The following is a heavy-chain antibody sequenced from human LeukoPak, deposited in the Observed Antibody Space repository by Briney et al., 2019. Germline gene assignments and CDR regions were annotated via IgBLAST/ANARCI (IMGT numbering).Heavy chain of an antibody. J-gene: IGHJ4*02. CDR1: GYTFTGYY. Sequence: ASVKVSCKASGYTFTGYYIHWVRQAPGQGLEWMGWINPNSGGTNYAQKFRGRVTMTRDTSISTAYMELSRLRSDDTAVYYCARATTLVATIGSMGYWGQGTLVTVSS. CDR3: ARATTLVATIGSMGY. V-gene: IGHV1-2*02. CDR2: INPNSGGT. D-gene: IGHD5-12*01.